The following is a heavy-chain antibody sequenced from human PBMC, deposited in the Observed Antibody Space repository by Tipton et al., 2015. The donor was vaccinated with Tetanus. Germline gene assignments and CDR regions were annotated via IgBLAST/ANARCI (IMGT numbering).Heavy chain of an antibody. V-gene: IGHV3-9*01. D-gene: IGHD3-3*01. CDR3: ATGDFWSGFYALFDY. Sequence: SLRLSCAASGFTFDDYAMHWVRQAPGKGLEWVSGISWNSGSIGYADSVKGRFTISRDNAKNSLYLQMNSLRAEDTAVYYCATGDFWSGFYALFDYWGQGTLVTVSS. CDR2: ISWNSGSI. CDR1: GFTFDDYA. J-gene: IGHJ4*02.